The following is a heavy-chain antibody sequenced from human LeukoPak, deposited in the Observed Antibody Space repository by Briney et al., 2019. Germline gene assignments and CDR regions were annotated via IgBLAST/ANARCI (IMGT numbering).Heavy chain of an antibody. J-gene: IGHJ4*02. Sequence: GGSLRLSCAASGFTFSSYSMNWVRQAPGKGLEWVSYISSSSSTTYYADSVKGRFTISRDNSKNTLYLQMNSLRAEDTAVYYCAKEPSYDFWSGYYRHYWGQGTLVTVSS. V-gene: IGHV3-48*01. CDR1: GFTFSSYS. CDR3: AKEPSYDFWSGYYRHY. D-gene: IGHD3-3*01. CDR2: ISSSSSTT.